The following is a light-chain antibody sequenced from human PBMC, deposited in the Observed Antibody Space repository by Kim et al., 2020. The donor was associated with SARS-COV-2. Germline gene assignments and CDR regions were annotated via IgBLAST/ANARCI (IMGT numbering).Light chain of an antibody. Sequence: ASVGDIVTITCRASHGSSNYLAWYQQKPGKVPKRLIYAASTLQSGVPPRFSGSGSGTDFTLTNSSLQPEDVATYYCQKYNSAPRTFGQGTKVDIK. CDR3: QKYNSAPRT. CDR1: HGSSNY. V-gene: IGKV1-27*01. J-gene: IGKJ1*01. CDR2: AAS.